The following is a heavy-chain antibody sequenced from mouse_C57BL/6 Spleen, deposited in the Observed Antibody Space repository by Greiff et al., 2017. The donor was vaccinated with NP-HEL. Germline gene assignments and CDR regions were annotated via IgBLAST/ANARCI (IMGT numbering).Heavy chain of an antibody. Sequence: QVQLQQPGAELVRPGSSVKLSCKASGYTFTSYWMDWVKQRPGQGLEWIGNIYPSDSETHYNQKFTDKATLTVDKSSSTAYMQLSSLTSEDSAVYYCARGDYYGSPGYFDVWGTGTTVTVSS. CDR2: IYPSDSET. CDR1: GYTFTSYW. V-gene: IGHV1-61*01. CDR3: ARGDYYGSPGYFDV. D-gene: IGHD1-1*01. J-gene: IGHJ1*03.